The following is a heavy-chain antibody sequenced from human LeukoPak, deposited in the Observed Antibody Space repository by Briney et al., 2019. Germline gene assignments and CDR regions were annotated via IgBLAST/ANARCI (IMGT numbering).Heavy chain of an antibody. CDR1: GGSISSYY. J-gene: IGHJ4*02. CDR3: ARGAGRADY. V-gene: IGHV4-4*07. CDR2: IYVDGNT. Sequence: PSETLSLTCTVSGGSISSYYWSWIRQPAGKGLEWIGRIYVDGNTNYNPSLESRVTISLDTPKNQFSLKLRSVTAADTAVYYCARGAGRADYWGPGTLVTVSS. D-gene: IGHD1-26*01.